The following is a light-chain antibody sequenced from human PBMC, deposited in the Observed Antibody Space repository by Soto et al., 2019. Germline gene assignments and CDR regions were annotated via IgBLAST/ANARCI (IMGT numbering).Light chain of an antibody. CDR3: QKFNSYPFT. V-gene: IGKV1-9*01. J-gene: IGKJ3*01. Sequence: DIQLTQSPSFLSASVGYRVTITCRASQGISSYLAWYQQKPGKAPKLLIYAASTLQSGVPSRFSGSGSGTEFTLTISSLQPEDFATYYCQKFNSYPFTFGPGTKVDIK. CDR1: QGISSY. CDR2: AAS.